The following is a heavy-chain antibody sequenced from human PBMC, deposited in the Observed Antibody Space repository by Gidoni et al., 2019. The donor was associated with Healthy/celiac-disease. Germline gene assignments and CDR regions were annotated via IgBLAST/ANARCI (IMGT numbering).Heavy chain of an antibody. Sequence: EVQLLESGGGLVQPGGSLRLSCAASGFTFSSYAMSWVRQAPGKGLEWVSAISGSGGSTYYADSVKGRFTISRDNSKNTLYLQMNSLRAEDTAVYYCAKGAGFRELILRYFDYWGQGTLVTVSS. CDR3: AKGAGFRELILRYFDY. J-gene: IGHJ4*02. V-gene: IGHV3-23*01. CDR2: ISGSGGST. CDR1: GFTFSSYA. D-gene: IGHD3-10*01.